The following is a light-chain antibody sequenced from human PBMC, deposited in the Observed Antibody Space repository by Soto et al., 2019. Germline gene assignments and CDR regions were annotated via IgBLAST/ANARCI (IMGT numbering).Light chain of an antibody. J-gene: IGKJ2*01. V-gene: IGKV3-15*01. CDR3: QQYNNWPYT. CDR1: QSVSRN. CDR2: AAS. Sequence: EIVMTQSPATLSLSPGERATLSCRASQSVSRNLAWYQQQPGQAPRLLIYAASTRATGIPARFSGSGSWTEFTLTISSLQSEDFAVYYCQQYNNWPYTFGQGTKLEIK.